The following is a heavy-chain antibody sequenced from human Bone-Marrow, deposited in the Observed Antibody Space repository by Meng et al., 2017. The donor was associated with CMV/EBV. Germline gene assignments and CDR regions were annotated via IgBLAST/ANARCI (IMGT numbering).Heavy chain of an antibody. J-gene: IGHJ4*02. CDR1: GFTFSSYA. D-gene: IGHD3-10*01. CDR3: AKDSITMVRGVKAVIHYYFDY. V-gene: IGHV3-23*01. Sequence: GESLKISCAASGFTFSSYAMSWVRQAPGKGLEWVSAISGSGGSTYYADSVKGRFTISRDNSKNTLYLQMNSLRAEDTAVYYCAKDSITMVRGVKAVIHYYFDYWGQAPLFSFSS. CDR2: ISGSGGST.